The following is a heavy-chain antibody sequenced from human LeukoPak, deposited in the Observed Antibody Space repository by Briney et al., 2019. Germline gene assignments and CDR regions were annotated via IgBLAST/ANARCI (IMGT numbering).Heavy chain of an antibody. D-gene: IGHD6-13*01. V-gene: IGHV1-69*05. CDR3: ARDYSSSWYYFNN. J-gene: IGHJ4*02. Sequence: SVKVSCNASGGTFSSYAISWVRQAPGQGLEWMGRIIPIFGTANYAQKFQGRVTMTTDTSTSTAYMELRNLRSDDTAVYYCARDYSSSWYYFNNWGQGTLVTVSS. CDR2: IIPIFGTA. CDR1: GGTFSSYA.